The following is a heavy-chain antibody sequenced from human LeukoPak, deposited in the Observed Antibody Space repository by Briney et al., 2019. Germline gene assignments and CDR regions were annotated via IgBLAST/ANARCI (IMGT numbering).Heavy chain of an antibody. CDR2: NIPIFGTA. J-gene: IGHJ6*02. CDR3: ARDLRDTAMAELYYYYYYGMDV. V-gene: IGHV1-69*13. D-gene: IGHD5-18*01. CDR1: GGTFSSYA. Sequence: SVKVSCKASGGTFSSYAISWVRQAPGQGLEWMGGNIPIFGTASYAQKFQGRVTITADESTSTAYMELSSLRSEDTAVYYCARDLRDTAMAELYYYYYYGMDVWGQGTTVTVSS.